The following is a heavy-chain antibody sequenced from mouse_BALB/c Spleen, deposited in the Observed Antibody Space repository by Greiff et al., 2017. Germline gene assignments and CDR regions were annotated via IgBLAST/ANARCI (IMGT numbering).Heavy chain of an antibody. V-gene: IGHV3-8*02. CDR1: GDSITSGY. J-gene: IGHJ2*01. CDR3: ARLEDYGNFYFDY. D-gene: IGHD2-1*01. Sequence: DVKLQESGPSLVKPSQTLSLTCSVTGDSITSGYWNWIRKFPGNKLEYMGYISYSGSTYYNPSLKSRISITRDTSKNQYYLQLNSVTTEDTATYYCARLEDYGNFYFDYWGQGTTLTVSS. CDR2: ISYSGST.